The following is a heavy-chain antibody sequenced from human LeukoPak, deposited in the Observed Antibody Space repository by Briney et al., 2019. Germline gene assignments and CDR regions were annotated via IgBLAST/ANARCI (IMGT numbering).Heavy chain of an antibody. CDR3: ARGTPAIDP. Sequence: SETPSLTCTVSGGSISGYYWSWIRQPPGKGLEWIGYIYYSGSTNYNPSLKGRVTISIDTSKNQFSLKLSAVTAADTAVYYCARGTPAIDPWGQGTLVTVSS. CDR2: IYYSGST. J-gene: IGHJ5*02. V-gene: IGHV4-59*01. D-gene: IGHD1-14*01. CDR1: GGSISGYY.